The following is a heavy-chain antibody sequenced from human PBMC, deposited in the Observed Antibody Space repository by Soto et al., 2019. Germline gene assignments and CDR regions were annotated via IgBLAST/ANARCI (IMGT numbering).Heavy chain of an antibody. CDR3: ASPHRGYSRSRHRRGGMDV. V-gene: IGHV6-1*01. J-gene: IGHJ6*02. CDR2: TYYRSKWYN. CDR1: GDSVSSNSAA. D-gene: IGHD6-13*01. Sequence: SQTLSLTCAISGDSVSSNSAAWNWIRQSPSRGLEWLGRTYYRSKWYNDYAVSVKSRITINPDTSKNQFSLQLNSVTPEDTAENYCASPHRGYSRSRHRRGGMDVWPPGTTVTVSS.